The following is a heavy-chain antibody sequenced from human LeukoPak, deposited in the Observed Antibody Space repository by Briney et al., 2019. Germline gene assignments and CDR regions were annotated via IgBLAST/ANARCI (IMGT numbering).Heavy chain of an antibody. CDR2: ISSSSSTI. D-gene: IGHD3-3*01. CDR3: ARGARGFWSGYYDY. Sequence: GGSLRLSCAASGFTFSSYSMNWVRQAPGKGLEWVSYISSSSSTIYYTDSVKGRFTISRDNAKNSLYLQMNSLRAEDTAVYYCARGARGFWSGYYDYWGQGTLVTVSS. V-gene: IGHV3-48*01. CDR1: GFTFSSYS. J-gene: IGHJ4*02.